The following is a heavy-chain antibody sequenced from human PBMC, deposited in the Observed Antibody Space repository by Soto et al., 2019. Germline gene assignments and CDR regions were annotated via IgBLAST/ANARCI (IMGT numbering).Heavy chain of an antibody. Sequence: QVQLVQSGAEMKKPGASVKVSCKASGYTFTSYGLSWVRQAPGQGLEWMGWISAYNGDTNYAQKLQGRVTMTTDISTSTAYMELTSLRSDDTAVYYCARDPLVRIAARPFAFDIWGQGTMVTVSS. D-gene: IGHD6-6*01. V-gene: IGHV1-18*01. CDR1: GYTFTSYG. CDR3: ARDPLVRIAARPFAFDI. J-gene: IGHJ3*02. CDR2: ISAYNGDT.